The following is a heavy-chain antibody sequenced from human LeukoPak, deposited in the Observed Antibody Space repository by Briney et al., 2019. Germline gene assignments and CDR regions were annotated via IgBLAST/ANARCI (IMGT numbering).Heavy chain of an antibody. D-gene: IGHD3-3*01. Sequence: SETLSLACAVYGGSFSGYYWSWIRQPPGKGLEWIGEINHSGSTNYNPSLKSRVTISVDTSKNQFSLKLSSVAAADTAVYYCARGLKYYDFWSGPYYFDYWGQGTLVTVSS. J-gene: IGHJ4*02. V-gene: IGHV4-34*01. CDR1: GGSFSGYY. CDR3: ARGLKYYDFWSGPYYFDY. CDR2: INHSGST.